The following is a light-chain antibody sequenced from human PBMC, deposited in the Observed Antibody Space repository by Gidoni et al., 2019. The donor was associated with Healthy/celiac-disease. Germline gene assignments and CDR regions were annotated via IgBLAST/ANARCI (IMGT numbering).Light chain of an antibody. CDR2: GAS. J-gene: IGKJ4*01. CDR3: QQYGSSPLT. CDR1: QRVSSSY. V-gene: IGKV3-20*01. Sequence: EIVLTRSPGTLSLSPGESATLSCRASQRVSSSYLAWYQQKPGQAPRLLIYGASSRATGIPSRFSGSGSGTDFTLTISRLEPEDFAVYYCQQYGSSPLTFXGXTKVEIK.